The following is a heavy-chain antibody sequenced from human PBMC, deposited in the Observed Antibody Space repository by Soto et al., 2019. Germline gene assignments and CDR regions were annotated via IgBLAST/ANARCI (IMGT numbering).Heavy chain of an antibody. CDR3: ARVRDGYKSFFDY. CDR2: IYSGGST. D-gene: IGHD5-12*01. V-gene: IGHV3-53*01. J-gene: IGHJ4*02. Sequence: GGSLRLSCAASVFTVSSNYMSWVRQAPGKGLEWVSVIYSGGSTYYADSVKGRFTISRDNSKNTLYLQMNSLRAEDTAVYYCARVRDGYKSFFDYWGQGTLVTVSS. CDR1: VFTVSSNY.